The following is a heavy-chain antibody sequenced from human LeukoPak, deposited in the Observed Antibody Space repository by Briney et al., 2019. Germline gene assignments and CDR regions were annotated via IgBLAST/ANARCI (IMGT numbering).Heavy chain of an antibody. J-gene: IGHJ4*02. V-gene: IGHV3-48*03. Sequence: GGSLRLTCAASGFTLSSYEMNWVRQAPGKGLEWVSYISSSGSTIYYTDSVRGRFTISRDNAKNSLYLQMNSLRAEDTAVYYCTYGGKKGFDYWGQGTLVTVSS. D-gene: IGHD4-23*01. CDR1: GFTLSSYE. CDR3: TYGGKKGFDY. CDR2: ISSSGSTI.